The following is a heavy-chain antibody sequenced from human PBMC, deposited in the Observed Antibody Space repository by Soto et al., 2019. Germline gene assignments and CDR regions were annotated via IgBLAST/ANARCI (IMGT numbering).Heavy chain of an antibody. CDR1: GFTFTNYA. Sequence: EVQLLESGGGLVQPGGSLRLSCAASGFTFTNYAMSWVRQAPGKGLEWVSGVNGAGLRTYYADSVKGRFSMSRDNSKNTVSLQMQSLRAEDTALYYCAKDGVLGAPYFFVSWGQGTLVTVSS. CDR2: VNGAGLRT. V-gene: IGHV3-23*01. D-gene: IGHD1-26*01. CDR3: AKDGVLGAPYFFVS. J-gene: IGHJ5*02.